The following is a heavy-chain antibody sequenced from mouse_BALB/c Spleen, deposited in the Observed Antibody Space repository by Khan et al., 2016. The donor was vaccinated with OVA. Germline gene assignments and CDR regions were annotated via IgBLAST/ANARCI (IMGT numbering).Heavy chain of an antibody. V-gene: IGHV1-15*01. J-gene: IGHJ3*01. CDR3: TRSTFAY. CDR2: IDPKTGVT. CDR1: GYTFPDYE. Sequence: QVQLQQSGAELVRPGASVTLSCKASGYTFPDYELHWVKQTPVHGLEWIGVIDPKTGVTAYNQKLQGKATLTADKSSSTAYMELRSLTAEDSAVDYCTRSTFAYWGQGTLVTVSA.